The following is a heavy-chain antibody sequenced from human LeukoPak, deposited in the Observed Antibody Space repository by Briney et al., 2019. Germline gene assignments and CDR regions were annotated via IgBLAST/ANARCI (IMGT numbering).Heavy chain of an antibody. CDR1: GFTVSSNY. Sequence: GGSLRLSCAASGFTVSSNYMSWVRQAPGKGLEWVSVIYSGGSTYYADSVKGRFIISRDNSKNTLYLQMNSLRAEDTAVYYCARGAYGGEEGMDVWGQGTTATVSS. CDR2: IYSGGST. J-gene: IGHJ6*02. CDR3: ARGAYGGEEGMDV. V-gene: IGHV3-66*01. D-gene: IGHD4-23*01.